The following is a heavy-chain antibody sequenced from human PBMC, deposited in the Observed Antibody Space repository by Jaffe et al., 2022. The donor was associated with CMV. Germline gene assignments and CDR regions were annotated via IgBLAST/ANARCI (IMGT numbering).Heavy chain of an antibody. CDR3: ARVGIVVVPAAIGGIYYYYYMDV. D-gene: IGHD2-2*02. Sequence: EVQLVESGGGLVQPGGSLRLSCAASGFTFSSYWMSWVRQAPGKGLEWVANIKQDGSEKYYVDSVKGRFTISRDNAKNSLYLQMNSLRAEDTAVYYCARVGIVVVPAAIGGIYYYYYMDVWGKGTTVTVSS. V-gene: IGHV3-7*03. CDR1: GFTFSSYW. CDR2: IKQDGSEK. J-gene: IGHJ6*03.